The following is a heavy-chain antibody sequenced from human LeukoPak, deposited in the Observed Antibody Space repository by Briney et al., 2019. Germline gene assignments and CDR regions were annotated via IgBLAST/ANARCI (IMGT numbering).Heavy chain of an antibody. CDR1: GFALSNYG. CDR2: VRHHGGSE. D-gene: IGHD3-22*01. J-gene: IGHJ3*02. Sequence: SGGSLRLSCAASGFALSNYGMHWVRQAPGKGLEWVAFVRHHGGSEYYADSVKGRFTISRDTSKNTLFLQMKSLRLEDTAVYSCAKKYYYDSSGRNDAFDIWGQGTMVTVSS. CDR3: AKKYYYDSSGRNDAFDI. V-gene: IGHV3-30*02.